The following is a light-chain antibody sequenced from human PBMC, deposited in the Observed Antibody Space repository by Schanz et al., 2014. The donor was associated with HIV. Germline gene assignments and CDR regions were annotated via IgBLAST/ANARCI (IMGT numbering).Light chain of an antibody. CDR3: CSYAGSYTFVL. Sequence: QSALTQPASASGSPGQSVTISCTGTNSDIGGFNFVSWYRQHPGKAPKLMIYDVSKRPSGVPDRFSGSKSGNTASLTISGLQTEDEADYYCCSYAGSYTFVLFGGGTKLTVL. J-gene: IGLJ2*01. CDR2: DVS. CDR1: NSDIGGFNF. V-gene: IGLV2-11*01.